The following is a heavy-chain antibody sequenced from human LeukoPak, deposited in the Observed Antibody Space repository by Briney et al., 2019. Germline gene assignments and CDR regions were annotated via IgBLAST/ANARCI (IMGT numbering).Heavy chain of an antibody. V-gene: IGHV3-7*01. CDR3: ARDDYLYPSIYGMDV. CDR1: GFTFSSYW. CDR2: IKQDGSEK. J-gene: IGHJ6*02. Sequence: PGRSLRLSCAASGFTFSSYWMSWVRQAPGKGLEWVANIKQDGSEKYYVDSVKGRFTISRDNAKNSLYLQMNSLRAEDTAVYYCARDDYLYPSIYGMDVWGQGTTVTVSS. D-gene: IGHD2/OR15-2a*01.